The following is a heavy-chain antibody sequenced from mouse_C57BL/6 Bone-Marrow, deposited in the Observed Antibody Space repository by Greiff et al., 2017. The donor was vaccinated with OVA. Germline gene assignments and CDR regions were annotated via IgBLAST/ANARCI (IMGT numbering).Heavy chain of an antibody. J-gene: IGHJ3*01. CDR2: YPGRGNTY. CDR1: YTFTDYYM. V-gene: IGHV1-83*01. D-gene: IGHD3-2*02. Sequence: VQLQQSGPELVKPGASVKMSCKASGYTFTDYYMHWVKQKPGKGLEWIGEIYPGRGNTYYNEKFKGKATLTADTSSSTAYMQLSSLTSEDSAVYFCARSDSSGYWFAYWGQGTLVTVSA. CDR3: RSDSSGYWFAY.